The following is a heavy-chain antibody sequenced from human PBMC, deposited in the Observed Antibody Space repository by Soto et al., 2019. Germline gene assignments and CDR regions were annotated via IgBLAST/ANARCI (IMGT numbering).Heavy chain of an antibody. V-gene: IGHV6-1*01. D-gene: IGHD1-26*01. CDR1: GDSVSSNSAA. CDR2: TYYRSKWYN. J-gene: IGHJ5*02. Sequence: SQTLSLTCVISGDSVSSNSAAWNWIRQSPSRGLEWLGRTYYRSKWYNDYAVSVKSRITINPDTSKNQFSLQLNSVTPEDTAVYYCAREMFLVGATTSWFDPWGQGTLVTVS. CDR3: AREMFLVGATTSWFDP.